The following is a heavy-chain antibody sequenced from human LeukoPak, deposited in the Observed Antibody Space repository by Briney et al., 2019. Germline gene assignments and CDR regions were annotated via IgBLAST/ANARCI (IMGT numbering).Heavy chain of an antibody. V-gene: IGHV1-18*01. D-gene: IGHD4-17*01. CDR2: ISAYNGNT. Sequence: ASVKVSCKASGYTFTSYGISWVRQAPGQGLEWMGWISAYNGNTNYAQKLQGRVTMTTDTSTSTAYMELRSLRSEDTAVYYCARGGRAVTHADYFDYWGQGTLVTVSS. J-gene: IGHJ4*02. CDR3: ARGGRAVTHADYFDY. CDR1: GYTFTSYG.